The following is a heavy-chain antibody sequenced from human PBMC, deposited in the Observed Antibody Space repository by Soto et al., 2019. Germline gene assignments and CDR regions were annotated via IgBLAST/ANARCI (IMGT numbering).Heavy chain of an antibody. D-gene: IGHD3-16*01. J-gene: IGHJ4*02. CDR3: ARDLGAKVYY. CDR2: VSGYNGNT. V-gene: IGHV1-18*01. CDR1: GYTFTSHG. Sequence: QLVQSGGDVKKPGASVKVSCKASGYTFTSHGISWVRQAPGQGLEWMGWVSGYNGNTNYAQKFQGRVTMTTDTSTTTAYMELRSLTSDDTAVYYCARDLGAKVYYWGQGTLVTVSS.